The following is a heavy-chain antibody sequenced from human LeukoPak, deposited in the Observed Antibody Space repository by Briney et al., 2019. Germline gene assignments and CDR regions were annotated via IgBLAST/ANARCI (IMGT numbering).Heavy chain of an antibody. CDR2: MNPNTGNT. V-gene: IGHV1-8*02. Sequence: ASVKVSCKASGYTFTGYYMHWVRQAPGQGLEWMGWMNPNTGNTGYAQKFQGRVTMTRDTSISTAYMELSSLRSDDTAVYHCARMDGRARLNWFDPWGQGTLVTVSS. J-gene: IGHJ5*02. D-gene: IGHD3-16*01. CDR3: ARMDGRARLNWFDP. CDR1: GYTFTGYY.